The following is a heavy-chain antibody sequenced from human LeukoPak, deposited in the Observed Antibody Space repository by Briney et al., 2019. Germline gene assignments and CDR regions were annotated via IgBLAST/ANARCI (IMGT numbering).Heavy chain of an antibody. Sequence: SGGSLRLSCAASGFTFSSYGMHWVRQAPGKGLEWVAVISYDGSNKYYADSVKGRFTISRDNSKNTVYLQMNSLRAEDTAVYYCARNIPVTRWGYWGQGTLVTVSS. J-gene: IGHJ4*02. V-gene: IGHV3-30*03. D-gene: IGHD2-21*01. CDR3: ARNIPVTRWGY. CDR2: ISYDGSNK. CDR1: GFTFSSYG.